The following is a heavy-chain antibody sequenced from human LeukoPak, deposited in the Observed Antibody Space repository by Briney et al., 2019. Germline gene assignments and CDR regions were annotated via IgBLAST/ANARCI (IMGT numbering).Heavy chain of an antibody. Sequence: SETLSLTCTVSGGSISPYYWSWIRQPPGKGLEWIGYVYHTGSTNYNSSLKSRLTISVDTSKNQFSLKLTSLTTADTAVYYCARSTGFYSYYLDVWDRGTTVTVS. CDR2: VYHTGST. CDR1: GGSISPYY. V-gene: IGHV4-59*01. J-gene: IGHJ6*03. CDR3: ARSTGFYSYYLDV.